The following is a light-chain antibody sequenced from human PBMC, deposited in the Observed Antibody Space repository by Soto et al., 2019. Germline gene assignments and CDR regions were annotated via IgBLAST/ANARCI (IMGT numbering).Light chain of an antibody. J-gene: IGKJ1*01. CDR1: QSIGRW. CDR2: DAS. Sequence: DIQVTQSPYPLSESVGDRVTITCRASQSIGRWLAWFQQKPGKAPKLLIYDASTLESGVPSRFSGSGSGTEFTLTFSTLQPDDCATYKCQQYHIYWTFCQGTMVDIK. CDR3: QQYHIYWT. V-gene: IGKV1-5*01.